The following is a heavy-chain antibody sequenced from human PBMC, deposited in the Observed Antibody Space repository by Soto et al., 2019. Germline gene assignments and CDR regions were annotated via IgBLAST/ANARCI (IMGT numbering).Heavy chain of an antibody. CDR2: IIPILGIA. CDR1: EGTFSSYT. Sequence: QVQLVQSGAEVKKPGSSVKVSCKASEGTFSSYTINWVRQAPGQGLEWMGMIIPILGIANYAQKFQDRVTITADKSTSTAYMELSSLRSEDPAVYYCARGRGGRGDYWGQGTLVTVSS. V-gene: IGHV1-69*02. J-gene: IGHJ4*02. CDR3: ARGRGGRGDY. D-gene: IGHD2-15*01.